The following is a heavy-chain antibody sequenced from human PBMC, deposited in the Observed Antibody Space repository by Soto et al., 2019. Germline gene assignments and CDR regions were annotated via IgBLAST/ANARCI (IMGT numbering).Heavy chain of an antibody. CDR3: ARESLDGYSYGWTKFDY. CDR1: GGSVSSGGYY. J-gene: IGHJ4*02. CDR2: IYYSGST. V-gene: IGHV4-31*03. Sequence: TLSLPSTVSGGSVSSGGYYWSWIRQHPGKGLEWIGYIYYSGSTYYNPSLKSRVTISVDTSKNQLSLKLSSVTAADTAVYYCARESLDGYSYGWTKFDYWGQGTLVTVSS. D-gene: IGHD5-18*01.